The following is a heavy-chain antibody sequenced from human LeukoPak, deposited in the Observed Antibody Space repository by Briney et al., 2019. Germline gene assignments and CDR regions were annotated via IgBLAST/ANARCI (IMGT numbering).Heavy chain of an antibody. D-gene: IGHD3-10*01. J-gene: IGHJ4*02. CDR1: GFTFSDHY. V-gene: IGHV3-30*18. CDR3: AKELWFGEFHHYYFDY. Sequence: GGSLRLSCAASGFTFSDHYMDWVRQAPGKGLEWVAVISYDGSNKYYADSVKGRFTISRDNSKNTLYLQMNSLRAEDTAVYYCAKELWFGEFHHYYFDYWAREPWSPSPQ. CDR2: ISYDGSNK.